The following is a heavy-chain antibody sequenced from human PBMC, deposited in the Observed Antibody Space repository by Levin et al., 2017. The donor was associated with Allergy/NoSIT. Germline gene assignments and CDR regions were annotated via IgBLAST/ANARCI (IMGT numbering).Heavy chain of an antibody. CDR1: GFVFTNYG. CDR2: ITGSGALT. D-gene: IGHD3-10*01. Sequence: GGSLRLSCAASGFVFTNYGLTWVRQAPGKGLEWVSHITGSGALTFYADSVKGRFIISRDNSKNTLYLQMNSLRAEDTAVYYCAKKWDYHGSDHYYNDWGQGTLVAVSS. CDR3: AKKWDYHGSDHYYND. V-gene: IGHV3-23*01. J-gene: IGHJ1*01.